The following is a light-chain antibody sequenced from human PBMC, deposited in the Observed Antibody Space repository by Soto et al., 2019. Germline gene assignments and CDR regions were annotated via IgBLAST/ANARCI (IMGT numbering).Light chain of an antibody. CDR2: AAS. J-gene: IGKJ4*01. Sequence: DIQMTQSPSSLSASVGDRVTITCRASQSISSYLNWYQQKPGKAPKLLIYAASSLQSRVTSRFSGSGSGTESTLTISSLQPEVFATYYCQQSYSTPPLTFGGGTKVEIK. CDR1: QSISSY. CDR3: QQSYSTPPLT. V-gene: IGKV1-39*01.